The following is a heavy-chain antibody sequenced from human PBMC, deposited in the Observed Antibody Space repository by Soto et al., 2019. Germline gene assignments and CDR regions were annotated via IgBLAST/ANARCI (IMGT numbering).Heavy chain of an antibody. Sequence: ASVKVSCKASGGTFSSYTISWVRQAPGQGLEWMGRIIPILGIANYAQKFQGRVTITADKSTSTAYMELSSLRSEDTAVYYCARGYCSSTSCYGGQGVWFDPWGQGTLVTVSS. CDR2: IIPILGIA. V-gene: IGHV1-69*02. CDR1: GGTFSSYT. CDR3: ARGYCSSTSCYGGQGVWFDP. J-gene: IGHJ5*02. D-gene: IGHD2-2*01.